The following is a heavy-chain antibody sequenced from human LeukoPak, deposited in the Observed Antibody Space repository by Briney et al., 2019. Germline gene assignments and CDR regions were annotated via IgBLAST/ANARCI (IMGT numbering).Heavy chain of an antibody. D-gene: IGHD3-10*01. CDR2: INHSGSS. J-gene: IGHJ4*02. V-gene: IGHV4-34*01. Sequence: SETLSLTCAVYGGSFSAYYWNWIRQTPGRGLEWIGEINHSGSSHYNPSLKSRVTISVETSKTPFSLKLSSVTAADTAVYYCARSDGSGSYPADLFDYWGEGTLVTVSS. CDR3: ARSDGSGSYPADLFDY. CDR1: GGSFSAYY.